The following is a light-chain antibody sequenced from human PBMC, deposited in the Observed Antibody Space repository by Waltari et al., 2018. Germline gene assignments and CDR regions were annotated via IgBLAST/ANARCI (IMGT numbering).Light chain of an antibody. V-gene: IGKV3-20*01. CDR1: QNLISRP. J-gene: IGKJ5*01. CDR2: GAS. Sequence: EIVLTQSQGTLSLSPGEGATLPCGANQNLISRPLAWYLQKPGQAPRLLMNGASRRATGIPDRFSGSGSGTDFTLTISRLEPEDFAVFYCHQFGESPDTFGQGTRLEIK. CDR3: HQFGESPDT.